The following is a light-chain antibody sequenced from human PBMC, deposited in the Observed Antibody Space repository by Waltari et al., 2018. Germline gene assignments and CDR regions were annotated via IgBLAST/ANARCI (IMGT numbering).Light chain of an antibody. CDR3: CSFATNSIVI. Sequence: QSALTQPASVSGSPGQSITISCSGTGSDVGSYNLVSWYQQHPGKAPKLIIYEVNMRPSGVSYRFSGSKSGVTASLTISGLQAEDEAVYFCCSFATNSIVIFGGGTKLTVL. J-gene: IGLJ2*01. CDR2: EVN. CDR1: GSDVGSYNL. V-gene: IGLV2-23*02.